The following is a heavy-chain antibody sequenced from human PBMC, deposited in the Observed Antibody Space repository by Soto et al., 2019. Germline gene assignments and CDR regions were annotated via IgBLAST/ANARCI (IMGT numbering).Heavy chain of an antibody. V-gene: IGHV1-18*01. CDR2: ISAYNGNT. D-gene: IGHD3-3*01. J-gene: IGHJ5*02. CDR3: ARVGPVLRFLEWYPQPAFLDP. Sequence: ASVKVSCKASGYTFTSYGISWVRQAPGQGLEWMGWISAYNGNTNYAQKLQGRVTMTTDTSTSTAYMELRSLRSDDTAVYYCARVGPVLRFLEWYPQPAFLDPWGQGTLVTVSS. CDR1: GYTFTSYG.